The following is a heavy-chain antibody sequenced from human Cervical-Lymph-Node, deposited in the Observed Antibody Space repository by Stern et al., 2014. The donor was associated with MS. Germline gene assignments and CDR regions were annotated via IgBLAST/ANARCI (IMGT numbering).Heavy chain of an antibody. CDR1: GFTFTSSA. Sequence: QMQLVQSGPEVKKPGTSVKVSCKASGFTFTSSAVQWVRQARGQRLEWIGWIVAGSGNTNYAPKFQERVTITRDMSTSTAYMELSSLRSEDTAVYYCAARANYYDSPGDWFDPWGQGTLVTVSS. J-gene: IGHJ5*02. CDR3: AARANYYDSPGDWFDP. V-gene: IGHV1-58*01. D-gene: IGHD3-22*01. CDR2: IVAGSGNT.